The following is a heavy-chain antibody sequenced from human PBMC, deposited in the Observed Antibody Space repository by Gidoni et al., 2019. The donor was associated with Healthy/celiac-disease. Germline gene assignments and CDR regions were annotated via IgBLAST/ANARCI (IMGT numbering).Heavy chain of an antibody. CDR1: GGSISSGSYY. V-gene: IGHV4-61*02. CDR3: ARERYCSSTSCLDYDY. CDR2: IYTSGRT. J-gene: IGHJ4*02. Sequence: QVQLQESGPGLVKPSQTLSLTCPVSGGSISSGSYYLSWIRQPAGKGLEWIGRIYTSGRTNYNPSLKSRVTMSVDTAKNQFSLKLSSVTAADTAVYYCARERYCSSTSCLDYDYWGQGTLVTVSS. D-gene: IGHD2-2*01.